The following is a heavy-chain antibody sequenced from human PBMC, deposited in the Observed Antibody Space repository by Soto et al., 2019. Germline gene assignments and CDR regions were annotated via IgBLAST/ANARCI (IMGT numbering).Heavy chain of an antibody. V-gene: IGHV3-23*01. CDR1: GFSLSNYA. J-gene: IGHJ4*02. CDR2: ITGSADKT. CDR3: ARDCRSPRCPVWTH. D-gene: IGHD2-2*01. Sequence: PGGSLRLSCAASGFSLSNYAMTWVRQAPGKGLEWVSGITGSADKTYYADSVKGRFIISRDNSKNTLYLQMNSLRAEDTALYYCARDCRSPRCPVWTHWPQGT.